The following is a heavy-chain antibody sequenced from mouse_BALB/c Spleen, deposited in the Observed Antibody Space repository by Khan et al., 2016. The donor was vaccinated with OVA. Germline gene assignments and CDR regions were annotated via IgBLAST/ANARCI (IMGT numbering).Heavy chain of an antibody. CDR2: IWGGGGT. Sequence: VQLVESGPGLVAPSQSLSITCTVSGFSLSRYNIHWVRQPPGKGLEWLGMIWGGGGTDYNSTLKIRLSISKDNSKSQVFLKMNSLQTDDTAMYYCARAYYRYGGYYAMDYWGQGTSVTVSS. CDR3: ARAYYRYGGYYAMDY. D-gene: IGHD2-14*01. V-gene: IGHV2-6-4*01. CDR1: GFSLSRYN. J-gene: IGHJ4*01.